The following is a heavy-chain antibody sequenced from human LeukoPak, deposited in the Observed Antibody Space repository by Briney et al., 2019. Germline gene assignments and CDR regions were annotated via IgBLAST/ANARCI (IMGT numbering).Heavy chain of an antibody. CDR3: STSRPYRFIDS. CDR1: GFNFNDYD. J-gene: IGHJ4*02. V-gene: IGHV3-9*01. CDR2: INWNSVHI. Sequence: PGGSLRLSCAAYGFNFNDYDINWVRQVPGKGLEWVSGINWNSVHIGYADSVKGRFTIFRDNAQRSVHLQMFSLRPHDTAVYYCSTSRPYRFIDSWGQGTLVTVST. D-gene: IGHD1-26*01.